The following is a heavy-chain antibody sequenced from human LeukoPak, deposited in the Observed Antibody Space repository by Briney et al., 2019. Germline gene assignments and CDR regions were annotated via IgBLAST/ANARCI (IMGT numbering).Heavy chain of an antibody. V-gene: IGHV3-66*01. D-gene: IGHD6-19*01. CDR2: IYSGGST. Sequence: PGGSLRLSCAASGFTFSTYRMSWVRQAPGKGLEWVSFIYSGGSTHYSDSVKGRFTISRDNAKNTLYLQMNSLRADDTAVYYCARDRSGWYYFDYWGQGTLVTVSS. CDR3: ARDRSGWYYFDY. J-gene: IGHJ4*02. CDR1: GFTFSTYR.